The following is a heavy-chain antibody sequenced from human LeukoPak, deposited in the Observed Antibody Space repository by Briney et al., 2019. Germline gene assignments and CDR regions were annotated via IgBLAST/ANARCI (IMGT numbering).Heavy chain of an antibody. CDR3: VKSRRVGANQRGLFDY. J-gene: IGHJ4*02. D-gene: IGHD1-26*01. V-gene: IGHV3-23*01. CDR1: GFTFSNYA. CDR2: VSGSGRNT. Sequence: PGGSLRLSCAGSGFTFSNYAMTWVRQAPGKGLEWVSSVSGSGRNTFYPDSVGGRFTISRDNSKNTVYLQMNSLRADDTGVYYCVKSRRVGANQRGLFDYWGQETLVTVSP.